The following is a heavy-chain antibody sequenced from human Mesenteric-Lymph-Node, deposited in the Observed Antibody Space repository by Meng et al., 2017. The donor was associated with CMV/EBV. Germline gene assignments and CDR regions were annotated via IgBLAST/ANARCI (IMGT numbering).Heavy chain of an antibody. CDR3: AREPTMVRGVNGYFDY. CDR1: GGSISSGGYY. D-gene: IGHD3-10*01. CDR2: IYYSGST. V-gene: IGHV4-31*03. Sequence: SETLSLTCTVSGGSISSGGYYWSWIRQHPGKGLEWIGYIYYSGSTYYNPSLKSRVTISVDTSKNQFSLKLSSVTAADTAVYYCAREPTMVRGVNGYFDYWGQGTLVTVSS. J-gene: IGHJ4*02.